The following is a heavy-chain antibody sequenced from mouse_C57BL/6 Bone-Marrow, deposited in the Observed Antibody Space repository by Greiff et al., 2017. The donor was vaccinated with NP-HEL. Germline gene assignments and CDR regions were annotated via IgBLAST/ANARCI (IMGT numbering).Heavy chain of an antibody. CDR1: GYTFTSYW. V-gene: IGHV1-7*01. CDR2: INPSSGYT. CDR3: ARLGFDGGYWYFDV. D-gene: IGHD2-14*01. Sequence: QVQLQQSGAELAKPGASVKLSCKASGYTFTSYWMHWVKQRPGQGLEWIGYINPSSGYTKYNQKFKDTATLTADKSSSTAYMQLSSLTYEDSAVYYCARLGFDGGYWYFDVGGTGTTVTVSS. J-gene: IGHJ1*03.